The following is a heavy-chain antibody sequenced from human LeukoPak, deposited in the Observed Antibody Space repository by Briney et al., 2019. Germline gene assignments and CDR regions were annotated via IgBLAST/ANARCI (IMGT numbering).Heavy chain of an antibody. V-gene: IGHV3-23*01. CDR2: ISRSGGST. Sequence: GGPLRLSCVASGFTFSSFAMSWVRQAPGEGLEWVSGISRSGGSTYYAASVKGRFTISRDNSKKTLYLQMSDLRAEDTAVYSCAKDRGGYTNAIGSDYWGQGTLVTVSP. D-gene: IGHD5-18*01. J-gene: IGHJ4*02. CDR3: AKDRGGYTNAIGSDY. CDR1: GFTFSSFA.